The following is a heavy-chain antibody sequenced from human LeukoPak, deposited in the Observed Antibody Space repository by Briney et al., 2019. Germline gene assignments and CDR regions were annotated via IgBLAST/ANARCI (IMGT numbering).Heavy chain of an antibody. V-gene: IGHV3-21*01. CDR1: GFSFSTFA. CDR3: ARLTGISYGKYYFDF. J-gene: IGHJ4*02. D-gene: IGHD1-1*01. Sequence: GGSLRLSCAASGFSFSTFAMEWVRQAPGKGLEGVASLTGANDYIYHADSVKGRFTISRDNAKNSLFLQMDSLRPEDTAVYYCARLTGISYGKYYFDFWGRGTLVTVSS. CDR2: LTGANDYI.